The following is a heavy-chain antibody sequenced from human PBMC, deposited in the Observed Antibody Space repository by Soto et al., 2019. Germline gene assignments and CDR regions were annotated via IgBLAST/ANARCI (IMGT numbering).Heavy chain of an antibody. D-gene: IGHD6-6*01. J-gene: IGHJ6*02. CDR2: INHRGSL. CDR1: VFSITTGYQC. V-gene: IGHV4-31*11. CDR3: ARQLPKTKPRNIDV. Sequence: SETXSLTCAFTVFSITTGYQCVTWMRHRPGEGLEWFGYINHRGSLYYNPSLESRVSMSVDTSKNQFSLKLSSVTAADTAVYYCARQLPKTKPRNIDVWGQGTTVTVSS.